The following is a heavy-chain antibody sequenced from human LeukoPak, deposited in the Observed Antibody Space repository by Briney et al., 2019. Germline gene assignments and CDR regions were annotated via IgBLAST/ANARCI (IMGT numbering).Heavy chain of an antibody. Sequence: ASVKVSCKASGYTFTSYYMRWVRQPPGQGLEWMGIINTSGGSTSYAQKFQGRVTMTRDTSTSTVYMELSSLRSEDTAVYYCARDQPYSSGWYYFDYWGQGTLVTVSS. V-gene: IGHV1-46*01. CDR2: INTSGGST. CDR3: ARDQPYSSGWYYFDY. CDR1: GYTFTSYY. D-gene: IGHD6-19*01. J-gene: IGHJ4*02.